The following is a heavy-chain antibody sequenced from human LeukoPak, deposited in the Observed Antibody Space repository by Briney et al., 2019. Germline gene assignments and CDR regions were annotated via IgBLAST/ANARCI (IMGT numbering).Heavy chain of an antibody. CDR1: GFTFSSYA. Sequence: GVSLRLSCAASGFTFSSYAMSWVRQAPGKGLEWVSAISGSGGSTYYADSVKGRFTISRDNSKNTLYLQMNSLRAEDTAVYYCAKDLGGGSGCYDLWGRGTLVTVSS. V-gene: IGHV3-23*01. D-gene: IGHD6-19*01. CDR2: ISGSGGST. J-gene: IGHJ2*01. CDR3: AKDLGGGSGCYDL.